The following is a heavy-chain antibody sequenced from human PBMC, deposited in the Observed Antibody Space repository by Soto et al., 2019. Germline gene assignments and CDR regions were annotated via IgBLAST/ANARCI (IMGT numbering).Heavy chain of an antibody. CDR1: GFTFSSYA. D-gene: IGHD6-19*01. CDR2: ISGSGGST. V-gene: IGHV3-23*01. Sequence: GGSLRLSCAASGFTFSSYAMSWVRQAPGKGLEWVSAISGSGGSTYYADSVKGRFTISRDNSKNTLYLQMNSLRAEDTAVYYCAKTLGEQWLDNYYYYGMDVWGQGTTVTVSS. CDR3: AKTLGEQWLDNYYYYGMDV. J-gene: IGHJ6*02.